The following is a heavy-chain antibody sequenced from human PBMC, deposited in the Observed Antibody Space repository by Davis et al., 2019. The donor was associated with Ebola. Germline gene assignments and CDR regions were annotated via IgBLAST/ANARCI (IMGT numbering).Heavy chain of an antibody. CDR1: GFTVSSNH. CDR3: ATTQWLREFDN. CDR2: IYDQST. D-gene: IGHD6-19*01. Sequence: PGGSLRLSCTASGFTVSSNHMSWVRQAPGKGLERVSVIYDQSTAYADAVRGRFIISRDKSNNTLYLEMSSLRVDDTAVYYCATTQWLREFDNWGQGTLVTVSS. J-gene: IGHJ4*02. V-gene: IGHV3-53*05.